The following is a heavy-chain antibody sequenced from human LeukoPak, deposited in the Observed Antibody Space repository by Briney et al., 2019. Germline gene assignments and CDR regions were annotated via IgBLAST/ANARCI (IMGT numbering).Heavy chain of an antibody. CDR3: ARAIRTRSPPMVPPAGLDP. D-gene: IGHD3-10*01. CDR1: GGSFSGYY. Sequence: SETLSLTCAVYGGSFSGYYWSWIRQPPGKGLEWIGEISHSGSTKYNPALESRVTISVDTSKNQFSLKLSSVTAADTAVYYCARAIRTRSPPMVPPAGLDPWGQGTLVTVSS. V-gene: IGHV4-34*01. J-gene: IGHJ5*02. CDR2: ISHSGST.